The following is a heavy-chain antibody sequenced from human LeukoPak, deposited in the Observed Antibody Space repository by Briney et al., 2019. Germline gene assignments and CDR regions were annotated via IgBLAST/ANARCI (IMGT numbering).Heavy chain of an antibody. Sequence: AGGSLRLSCAASGFTFSSYLMSWVRQAPGKGLEWVANIKQDGSEEYYVDSVKGRFTISRDNAKNSLYLQMNSLRAEDTAVYYCASNARMGIAAAGYFDYWGQGTLVTVSS. J-gene: IGHJ4*02. CDR1: GFTFSSYL. CDR3: ASNARMGIAAAGYFDY. D-gene: IGHD6-13*01. CDR2: IKQDGSEE. V-gene: IGHV3-7*01.